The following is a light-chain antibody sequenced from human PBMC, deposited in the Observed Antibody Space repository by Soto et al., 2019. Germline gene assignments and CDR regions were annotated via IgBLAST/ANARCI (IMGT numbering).Light chain of an antibody. J-gene: IGKJ2*01. CDR2: YAS. CDR3: QQYDKWPHT. CDR1: QNLSRN. V-gene: IGKV3-15*01. Sequence: EMVMTQSPATLSVSPGERATLSCRASQNLSRNLAWYQQQPGQAPRLLIFYASTRATGIPARFSGSGSGTDLTLTISSLQSEDFAVSYCQQYDKWPHTFGQGTKLEIK.